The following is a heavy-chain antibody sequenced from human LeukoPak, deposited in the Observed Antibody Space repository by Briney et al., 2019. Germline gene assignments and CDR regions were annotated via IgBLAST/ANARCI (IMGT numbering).Heavy chain of an antibody. V-gene: IGHV4-30-4*08. Sequence: SETLSLTCTVSGGSISSGDYYWSWIRQPPGKGLEWIGYIYYSGSTYYNPSLKSRVTLSVDTSKNQFSLKLSSVTAADTAVYYCARVAYSGYDRNYFDYWGQGTLVTVSS. J-gene: IGHJ4*02. CDR1: GGSISSGDYY. CDR3: ARVAYSGYDRNYFDY. D-gene: IGHD5-12*01. CDR2: IYYSGST.